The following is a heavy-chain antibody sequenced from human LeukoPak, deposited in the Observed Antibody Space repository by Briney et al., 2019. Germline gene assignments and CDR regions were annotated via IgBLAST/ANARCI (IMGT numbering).Heavy chain of an antibody. CDR3: TRYIRVGLRTGGAV. Sequence: GGSLRLSCAASGFTFSGSAMHGVRQASGKGLEWVGRIRSKANSYATAYAASVKGRFTISRDDSKNTAYLQMNSVKTEDRAVYFCTRYIRVGLRTGGAVWGKGTTVTVSS. CDR1: GFTFSGSA. CDR2: IRSKANSYAT. D-gene: IGHD4-17*01. V-gene: IGHV3-73*01. J-gene: IGHJ6*04.